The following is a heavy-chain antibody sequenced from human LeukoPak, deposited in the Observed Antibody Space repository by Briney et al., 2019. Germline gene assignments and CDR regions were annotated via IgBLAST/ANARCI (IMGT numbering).Heavy chain of an antibody. CDR2: IYNSGSST. V-gene: IGHV4-59*01. J-gene: IGHJ4*02. CDR3: VRDRELTY. Sequence: SETLSLTCTVSGVSISIYYWNWIRQPPGKGLEWIGYIYNSGSSTIYNPSLKSRVTISVDTSKNQFSLRLSSVTAADTAVYFCVRDRELTYWGQGTLVTVSS. D-gene: IGHD3-10*01. CDR1: GVSISIYY.